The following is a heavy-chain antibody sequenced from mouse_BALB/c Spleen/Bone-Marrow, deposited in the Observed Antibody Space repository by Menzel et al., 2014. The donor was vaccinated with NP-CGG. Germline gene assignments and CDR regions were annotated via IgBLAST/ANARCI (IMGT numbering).Heavy chain of an antibody. CDR1: GYTFTDYN. CDR2: IYPYNGNT. J-gene: IGHJ3*01. Sequence: VQLKESGPELAKPGASVKISCKASGYTFTDYNMHWVKQNHGKSLEWIGYIYPYNGNTGYNQKFKSKATLTVDNSSSTAYMELRSLTSEDSAVYYCARGVYYDYDVWFANWGQGTLVTVSA. CDR3: ARGVYYDYDVWFAN. V-gene: IGHV1S29*02. D-gene: IGHD2-4*01.